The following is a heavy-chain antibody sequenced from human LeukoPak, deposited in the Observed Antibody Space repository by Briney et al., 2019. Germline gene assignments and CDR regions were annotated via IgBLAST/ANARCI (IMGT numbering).Heavy chain of an antibody. J-gene: IGHJ4*02. CDR1: GLNFDDSA. CDR2: ISADGGST. Sequence: HPGGSLRLSCVASGLNFDDSAMHWVRQAPGKGLEWVSLISADGGSTFSADSVKGRFSISRDNSKNSLYLQMNSLRSEDTAIYYCAKESGKFDYWGQGTLVAVSS. CDR3: AKESGKFDY. V-gene: IGHV3-43*02.